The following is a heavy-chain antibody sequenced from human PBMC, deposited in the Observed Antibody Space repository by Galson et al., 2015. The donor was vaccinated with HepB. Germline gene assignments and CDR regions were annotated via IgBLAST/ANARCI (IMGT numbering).Heavy chain of an antibody. CDR2: IYYSGST. D-gene: IGHD3-9*01. V-gene: IGHV4-31*03. CDR3: ARGLRYFDWLGDYGMDV. Sequence: LSLTCTVSGGSISSGGYYWSWIRQHPGKGLEWIGYIYYSGSTYYNSSLRSRVTISVDTSKNQFSLKLSSVTAADTAVYYCARGLRYFDWLGDYGMDVWGQGTTVTVSS. CDR1: GGSISSGGYY. J-gene: IGHJ6*02.